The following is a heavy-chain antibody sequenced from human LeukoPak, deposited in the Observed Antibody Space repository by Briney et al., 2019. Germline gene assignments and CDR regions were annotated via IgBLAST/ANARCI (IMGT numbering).Heavy chain of an antibody. J-gene: IGHJ4*02. V-gene: IGHV3-23*01. Sequence: GGSLRLSCAASGLAFSNYALSGVRRAPGKGLEWVSGISHSGGNTYYSDSVKGRFTISRDNSKNRLYLQMNSLRAEDTAVYYCARVWTATTPDYWGQGTLVTVSS. D-gene: IGHD4-17*01. CDR3: ARVWTATTPDY. CDR1: GLAFSNYA. CDR2: ISHSGGNT.